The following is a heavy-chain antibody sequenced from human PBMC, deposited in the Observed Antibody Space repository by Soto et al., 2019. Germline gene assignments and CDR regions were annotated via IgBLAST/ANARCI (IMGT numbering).Heavy chain of an antibody. D-gene: IGHD5-18*01. V-gene: IGHV4-4*02. CDR1: GGFISMGNW. J-gene: IGHJ5*02. CDR3: ARGVYISGYGTDWLAG. Sequence: SETLSLTCAVSGGFISMGNWWNWVRQPPGKGLEWIGEIYHSGTISYNPSLKSRVTIAVDKSKNQFSVKLTSVSAADTAVYYCARGVYISGYGTDWLAGWGQGTLVT. CDR2: IYHSGTI.